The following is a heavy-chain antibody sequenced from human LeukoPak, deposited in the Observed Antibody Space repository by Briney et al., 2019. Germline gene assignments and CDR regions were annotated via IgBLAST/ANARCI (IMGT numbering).Heavy chain of an antibody. D-gene: IGHD6-19*01. CDR2: ISGSGGNT. Sequence: KTGGSLRLSCTAPGFTFSSYAMSWVRQAPGKGLEWVSGISGSGGNTYHADSVKGRFTISRDNSKNTLYLQMKSLRAEDTAVYYCARLVWLDRNFDHWGQGTLLTVSS. V-gene: IGHV3-23*01. CDR1: GFTFSSYA. J-gene: IGHJ4*02. CDR3: ARLVWLDRNFDH.